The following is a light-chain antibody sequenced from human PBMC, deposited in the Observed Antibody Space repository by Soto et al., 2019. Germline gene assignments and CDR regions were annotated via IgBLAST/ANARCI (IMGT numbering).Light chain of an antibody. J-gene: IGKJ3*01. CDR1: QSISSW. CDR3: QQYSSYSLFT. Sequence: DIQMTQSPSTLSASVGDRVTITCRASQSISSWLAWYQQKPGKAPKLLIYKASSLESGVPSRFSGSESGTEFTLTITSLQPEDFATYHCQQYSSYSLFTFGPGTKVDIK. CDR2: KAS. V-gene: IGKV1-5*03.